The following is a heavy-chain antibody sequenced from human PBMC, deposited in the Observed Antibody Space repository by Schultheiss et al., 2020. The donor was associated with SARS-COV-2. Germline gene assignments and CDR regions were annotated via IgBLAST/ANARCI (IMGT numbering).Heavy chain of an antibody. CDR1: GGTFSSYA. CDR3: ARVGGRNGSGTYEWFDP. V-gene: IGHV1-69*13. D-gene: IGHD3-10*01. J-gene: IGHJ5*02. CDR2: IIPIFGTA. Sequence: SVKVSCKASGGTFSSYAISWVRQAPGQGLEWMGGIIPIFGTANYAQKFQGRVTITADESTSTAYMELSSLRSEDTAVYYCARVGGRNGSGTYEWFDPWGQGTLVTVSS.